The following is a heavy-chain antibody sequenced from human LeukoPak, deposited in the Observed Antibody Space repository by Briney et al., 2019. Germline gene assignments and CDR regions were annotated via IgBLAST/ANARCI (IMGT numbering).Heavy chain of an antibody. V-gene: IGHV3-23*01. CDR3: VKRSPEHYFDY. CDR1: GFIFSSSA. CDR2: FGGSGHGT. J-gene: IGHJ4*02. Sequence: GGSLRLSCAASGFIFSSSAMSWVRQAPGRGLEWVSNFGGSGHGTSYADSVKGRFTISRDNSKNTLYLQMNSLRAEDTAVYCCVKRSPEHYFDYWGQGTLVTVSS.